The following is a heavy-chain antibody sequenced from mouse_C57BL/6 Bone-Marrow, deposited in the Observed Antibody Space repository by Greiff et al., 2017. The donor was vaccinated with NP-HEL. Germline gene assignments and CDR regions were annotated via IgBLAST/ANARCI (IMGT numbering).Heavy chain of an antibody. CDR1: GYAFTNYL. V-gene: IGHV1-54*01. J-gene: IGHJ3*01. CDR3: ARGRLKGFAY. CDR2: INPGSGGT. D-gene: IGHD1-3*01. Sequence: VQLQESGAELVRPGTSVKVSCKASGYAFTNYLIEWVKQRPGQGLAWIGVINPGSGGTNYNEKFKGKATLTADKSSSTAYMQLSSLTSEDSAVYFCARGRLKGFAYWGQGTLVTVSA.